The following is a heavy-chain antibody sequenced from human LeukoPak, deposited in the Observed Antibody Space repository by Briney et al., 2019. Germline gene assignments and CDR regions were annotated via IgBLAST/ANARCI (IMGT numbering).Heavy chain of an antibody. Sequence: KPSETLSLTCTVSGGSISSYYWSWIRQPPGKGLEWIGYIYYSGSTNYNPSLKSRVTISVDTSKNQFSLKLSSVTAADTAVYYCARFTVPNTPMERCGFDTWGLGTLVTESS. CDR2: IYYSGST. D-gene: IGHD3-10*01. CDR1: GGSISSYY. J-gene: IGHJ5*02. CDR3: ARFTVPNTPMERCGFDT. V-gene: IGHV4-59*08.